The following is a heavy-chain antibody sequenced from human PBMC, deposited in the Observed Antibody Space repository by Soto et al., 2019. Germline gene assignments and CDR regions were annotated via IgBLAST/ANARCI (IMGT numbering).Heavy chain of an antibody. CDR3: ARGLGSSGPGSY. V-gene: IGHV1-8*01. Sequence: QVQLVQSGAEVKKPGASVKVSCKASGYTFTSYDINWVRQATGQGLEWMGWMNPNSSDTGYAQKFQDRVTMTRSTSIRTAYMELSSLRFEDTAVYYCARGLGSSGPGSYWGQGALVTVSS. CDR2: MNPNSSDT. D-gene: IGHD6-19*01. CDR1: GYTFTSYD. J-gene: IGHJ4*02.